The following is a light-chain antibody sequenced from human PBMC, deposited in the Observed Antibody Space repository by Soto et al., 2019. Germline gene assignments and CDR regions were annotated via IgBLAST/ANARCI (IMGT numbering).Light chain of an antibody. J-gene: IGKJ4*01. CDR1: QSLVHSDENTY. V-gene: IGKV2-24*01. CDR2: EVS. Sequence: DIVLTQTPLSSPVTLGQPASISCRSSQSLVHSDENTYLNWLQQRPGQPPRLLIYEVSNRFSGVPDRFSGSEAGTDFTLEISRVEAEDVGVYYCMQTTQFPLTFGGGTKVEIK. CDR3: MQTTQFPLT.